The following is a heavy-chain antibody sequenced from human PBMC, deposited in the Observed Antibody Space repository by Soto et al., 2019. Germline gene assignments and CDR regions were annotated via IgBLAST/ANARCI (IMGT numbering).Heavy chain of an antibody. CDR1: GFTFSSYA. CDR3: ARDQGYSHY. Sequence: GGSLRLSCAASGFTFSSYAMCWVRQAPGKGLEWVSVIYSGGSTYYADSVKGRFTISRDNSKNTLYLQMNSLRAEDTAVYYCARDQGYSHYWGQGTLVTVSS. J-gene: IGHJ4*02. D-gene: IGHD5-18*01. CDR2: IYSGGST. V-gene: IGHV3-66*01.